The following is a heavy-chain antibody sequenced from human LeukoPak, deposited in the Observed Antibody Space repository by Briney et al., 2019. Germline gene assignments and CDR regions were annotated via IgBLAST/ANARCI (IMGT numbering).Heavy chain of an antibody. CDR1: GGSISSGGYY. V-gene: IGHV4-31*03. CDR3: ARAGGYDYVWGSYNPRNYFDY. Sequence: SETLSLTCTVSGGSISSGGYYWSWIRQHPGKGLEWIGYIYYSGSTYYNPSLKSRVTISVDTSKNQFSLKLSSVTAADTAVYYCARAGGYDYVWGSYNPRNYFDYWGQGTLVTVSS. D-gene: IGHD3-16*01. CDR2: IYYSGST. J-gene: IGHJ4*02.